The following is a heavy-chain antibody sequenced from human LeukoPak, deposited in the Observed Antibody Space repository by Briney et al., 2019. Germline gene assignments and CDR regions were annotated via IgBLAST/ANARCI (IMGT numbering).Heavy chain of an antibody. CDR1: GFTFSSYA. Sequence: PGGSLRLSCAASGFTFSSYAMSWVRQAPGKGLEWVSAISGSGGSTYYADSVKGRFTISGDNSKNTLYLQMNSLRAEDTAVYYCAKGAAVAGTYYYYYMDVWGKGTTVTVSS. CDR2: ISGSGGST. J-gene: IGHJ6*03. D-gene: IGHD6-19*01. CDR3: AKGAAVAGTYYYYYMDV. V-gene: IGHV3-23*01.